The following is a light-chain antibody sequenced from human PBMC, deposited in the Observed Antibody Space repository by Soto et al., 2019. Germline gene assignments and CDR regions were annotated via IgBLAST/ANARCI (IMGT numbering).Light chain of an antibody. J-gene: IGLJ1*01. CDR3: ATWDDRPNVFYV. CDR2: AND. V-gene: IGLV1-44*01. CDR1: SSNIGDNN. Sequence: QSVLTQPPSASGTPGQRVTISCSGSSSNIGDNNVNWYQKLPGTAPKLLIFANDQRPSGVPDRFSGSKSGTSASLVISGLQSEDGADYYCATWDDRPNVFYVFGTGTKLTVL.